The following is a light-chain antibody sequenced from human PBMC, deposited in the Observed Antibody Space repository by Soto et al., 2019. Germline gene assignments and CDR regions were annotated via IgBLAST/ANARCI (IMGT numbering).Light chain of an antibody. J-gene: IGLJ1*01. CDR1: SSNIGGGYY. CDR2: ENN. V-gene: IGLV1-40*01. Sequence: QSALTQPPSVSGAPGQRITISCTGTSSNIGGGYYVSWYQQLPGTAPKLLIYENNNRPSGVPDRFSGSKSGTSASLAITGLQAEDEADYFCRSFAGSRTLYVFGTGTKLTVL. CDR3: RSFAGSRTLYV.